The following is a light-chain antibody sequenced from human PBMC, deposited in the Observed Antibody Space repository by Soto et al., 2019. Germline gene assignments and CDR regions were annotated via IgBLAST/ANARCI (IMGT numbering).Light chain of an antibody. V-gene: IGKV1-5*03. J-gene: IGKJ1*01. CDR3: QQFNTSPWT. Sequence: DVQMTQSPSTLSASIGDRVTITCRASQSISDRLAWYQQKPGKAPKLLMYKSSILESGVPSRFSGSGSGTEFTLTISSXQPDDFATYYCQQFNTSPWTFGQGTKVDIK. CDR1: QSISDR. CDR2: KSS.